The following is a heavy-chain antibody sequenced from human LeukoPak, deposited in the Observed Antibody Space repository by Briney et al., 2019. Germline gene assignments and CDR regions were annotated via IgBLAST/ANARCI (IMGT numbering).Heavy chain of an antibody. V-gene: IGHV3-48*02. D-gene: IGHD6-13*01. CDR3: ARVAAAAGNGMDI. Sequence: PGGSLRLSCAASGFTSSSYSMTWVRQAPGKGLEWVSYISSGSITKYYADSVKGRFTISRDNAKNALYLQMNSLRDEDTAVYYCARVAAAAGNGMDIWGQGTTVTVSS. CDR2: ISSGSITK. J-gene: IGHJ6*02. CDR1: GFTSSSYS.